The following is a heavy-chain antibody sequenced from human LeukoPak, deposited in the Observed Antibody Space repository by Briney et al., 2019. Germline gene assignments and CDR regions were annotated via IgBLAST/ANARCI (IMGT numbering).Heavy chain of an antibody. CDR3: ARAVRTYDSSGGYLDAFDI. V-gene: IGHV3-74*01. Sequence: GGSLRLSCAASGFTLSTYWVHWVRQAPGKGLAWVSRITSDGSSTSYADSVKGRFTISRDNTKNTLYLQMKSLRAEDTAVYYCARAVRTYDSSGGYLDAFDIWGQGTMVTVSS. CDR1: GFTLSTYW. D-gene: IGHD3-22*01. CDR2: ITSDGSST. J-gene: IGHJ3*02.